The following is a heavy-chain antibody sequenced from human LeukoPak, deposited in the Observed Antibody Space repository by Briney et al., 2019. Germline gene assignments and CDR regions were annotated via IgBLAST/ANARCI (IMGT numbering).Heavy chain of an antibody. CDR1: GFTVSSNY. D-gene: IGHD6-19*01. CDR3: ARGYSIGWYYFDY. V-gene: IGHV3-53*01. J-gene: IGHJ4*02. CDR2: IYSGGST. Sequence: GSLRLSCAASGFTVSSNYMTWVRPAPGKGLEWVSVIYSGGSTYYADSVKGRFTVSRVNSKNTLYLQMNSLRAEDTAVYYCARGYSIGWYYFDYWSQGALVTVSS.